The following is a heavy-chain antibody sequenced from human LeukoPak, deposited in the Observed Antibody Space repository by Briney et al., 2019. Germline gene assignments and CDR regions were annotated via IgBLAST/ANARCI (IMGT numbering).Heavy chain of an antibody. J-gene: IGHJ4*02. CDR3: ARATRIVVPAAIFY. CDR1: GFTFDDYA. Sequence: GGSLRLSCAASGFTFDDYAMHWVRQAPGKGLEWVSGISWNSGSIGYGDSVKGRFTISRDNAKNSLYLQMNSLRGEDTALYYCARATRIVVPAAIFYWGQGTLVTVSS. CDR2: ISWNSGSI. D-gene: IGHD2-2*01. V-gene: IGHV3-9*01.